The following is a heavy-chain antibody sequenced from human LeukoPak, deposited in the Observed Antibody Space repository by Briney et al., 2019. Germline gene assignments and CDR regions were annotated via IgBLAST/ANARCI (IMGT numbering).Heavy chain of an antibody. V-gene: IGHV3-30*18. CDR3: AKDLLGGDRGSYYEVGELGMDV. J-gene: IGHJ6*02. CDR1: GFTFSSYG. CDR2: ISYDGSNK. Sequence: GGSLRLSCAVSGFTFSSYGMHWVRQAPGKGLEWVAVISYDGSNKYYADSVKGRFTISRDKSKNTLYLQMNSLRGEDTAVYYCAKDLLGGDRGSYYEVGELGMDVWGQGTTVTVSS. D-gene: IGHD1-26*01.